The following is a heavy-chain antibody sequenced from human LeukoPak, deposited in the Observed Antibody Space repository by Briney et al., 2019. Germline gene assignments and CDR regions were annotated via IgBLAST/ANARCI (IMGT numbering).Heavy chain of an antibody. J-gene: IGHJ4*02. CDR3: AKSTYGGRYFDY. Sequence: GRSLRLSCAASGFTFSSYGMHWVRQAPGKGLEWVAVISYDGSNKYYADSVKGRFTISRDNSKNTLYLQMNSLRAEDTAVYYCAKSTYGGRYFDYWGQGTLVTVSS. CDR2: ISYDGSNK. V-gene: IGHV3-30*18. CDR1: GFTFSSYG. D-gene: IGHD4-23*01.